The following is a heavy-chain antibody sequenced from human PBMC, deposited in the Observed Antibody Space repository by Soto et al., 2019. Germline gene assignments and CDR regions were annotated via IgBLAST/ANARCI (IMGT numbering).Heavy chain of an antibody. CDR1: GFPFSNYG. D-gene: IGHD6-6*01. CDR3: AKDWGSSSRDYYYGMDV. Sequence: QAQLVESGGGVVQTGRSLRLSCAASGFPFSNYGMHWVRQAPGKGLEWVAVISYDGGIEYYTDSVKGRFTIPRDNSKNTLYLQVNSLRAEDTALYYCAKDWGSSSRDYYYGMDVWGRGTTVTVS. V-gene: IGHV3-30*18. J-gene: IGHJ6*02. CDR2: ISYDGGIE.